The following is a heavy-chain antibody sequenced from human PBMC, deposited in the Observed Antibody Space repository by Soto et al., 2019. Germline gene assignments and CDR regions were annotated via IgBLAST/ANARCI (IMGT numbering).Heavy chain of an antibody. CDR3: ASSGSCCSVSCYAFDI. CDR2: INPNSGDT. CDR1: GYTFTVYH. D-gene: IGHD2-2*01. V-gene: IGHV1-2*04. J-gene: IGHJ3*02. Sequence: ASVKVSCKASGYTFTVYHMHWVRQAPGQGLEWMGWINPNSGDTNYAQKFQGWVTMTRDTSISTAYVELSRLTSDDTAVYYCASSGSCCSVSCYAFDIWGQGTMVTVSS.